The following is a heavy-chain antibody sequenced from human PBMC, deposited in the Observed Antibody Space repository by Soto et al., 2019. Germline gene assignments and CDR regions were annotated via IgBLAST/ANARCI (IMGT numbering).Heavy chain of an antibody. J-gene: IGHJ6*02. D-gene: IGHD1-26*01. CDR3: ARGILVGATPSDYYYGMDV. CDR1: GFTFSSYG. V-gene: IGHV3-33*01. Sequence: GGSLRLSCAASGFTFSSYGMHWVRQAPGKGLERVAVIWYDGSNKYYADSVKGRFTISRDNSKNTLYLQMNSLRAEDTAVYHCARGILVGATPSDYYYGMDVWGQGTTVTVSS. CDR2: IWYDGSNK.